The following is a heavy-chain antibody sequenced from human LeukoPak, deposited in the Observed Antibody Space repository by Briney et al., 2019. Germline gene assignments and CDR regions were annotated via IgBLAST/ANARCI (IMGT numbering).Heavy chain of an antibody. CDR2: INSDGSST. J-gene: IGHJ4*02. CDR3: ARGYSTGPAVY. V-gene: IGHV3-74*01. CDR1: GFTFSTYW. Sequence: SGGSLRLSCAASGFTFSTYWMHWVRQTPGKGLVWVSRINSDGSSTTYADSVKGRFTISRDNDKNTLNLQMNSLRAEDTAVYYCARGYSTGPAVYWGQGTLVTVSS. D-gene: IGHD2-8*02.